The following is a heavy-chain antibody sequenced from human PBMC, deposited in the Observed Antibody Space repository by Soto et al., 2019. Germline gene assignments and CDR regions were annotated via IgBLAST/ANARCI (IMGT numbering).Heavy chain of an antibody. J-gene: IGHJ6*02. CDR2: IYYSGST. V-gene: IGHV4-30-4*01. CDR3: ASVDIVVRASYGMDV. D-gene: IGHD2-2*03. Sequence: SSETLSLTCTVSGGSISSGDYYWSWIRQPPGKGLEWIGYIYYSGSTYYNPSLKSRVTISVDTSKNQFSLKLSSVTAADTAVYYCASVDIVVRASYGMDVWGQGTTVTVSS. CDR1: GGSISSGDYY.